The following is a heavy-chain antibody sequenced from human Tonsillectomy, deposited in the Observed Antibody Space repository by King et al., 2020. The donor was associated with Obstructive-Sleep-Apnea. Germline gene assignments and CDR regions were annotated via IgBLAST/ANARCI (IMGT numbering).Heavy chain of an antibody. D-gene: IGHD1-26*01. Sequence: VQLVESGGGLVQPGGSLRLSCAASGFTFSSYSMNWVRQAPGKGLEWVSYISSSSSTIYYADSGKGRFTISRDNAKNSLYLQMNSLRAEDTAVYYCGSYSGSQEDYWGQGTLVTVSS. CDR2: ISSSSSTI. CDR1: GFTFSSYS. V-gene: IGHV3-48*04. J-gene: IGHJ4*02. CDR3: GSYSGSQEDY.